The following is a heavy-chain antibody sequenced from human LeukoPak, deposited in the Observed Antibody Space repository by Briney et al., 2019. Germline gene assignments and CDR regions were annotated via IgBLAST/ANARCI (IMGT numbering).Heavy chain of an antibody. CDR1: GFIFNKHA. D-gene: IGHD4/OR15-4a*01. Sequence: PGGSLRLSCVASGFIFNKHAMSWVRQAPGKGLEWVSGLSGSGSSTDYAGSVKGRSTVSRDNSKNTLFLQMNSLRAEDTAIYYCAKERDYGPADYWGQGTLVTVSS. J-gene: IGHJ4*02. CDR2: LSGSGSST. CDR3: AKERDYGPADY. V-gene: IGHV3-23*01.